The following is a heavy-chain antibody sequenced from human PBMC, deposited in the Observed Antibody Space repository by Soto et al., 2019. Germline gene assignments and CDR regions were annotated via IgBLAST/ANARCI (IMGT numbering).Heavy chain of an antibody. D-gene: IGHD1-26*01. CDR1: GYTFTSYA. J-gene: IGHJ6*02. CDR3: AREFLGSYYYYGMDV. CDR2: INAGNGNT. Sequence: QVQLVQSGAEVKKPGASVKVSCKASGYTFTSYAMHWVRQAPGQRLEWMGWINAGNGNTKYSQKFQGRVTITRDTSASTAYMELSRLRSEDTAVYYCAREFLGSYYYYGMDVWGQGTTVTVSS. V-gene: IGHV1-3*01.